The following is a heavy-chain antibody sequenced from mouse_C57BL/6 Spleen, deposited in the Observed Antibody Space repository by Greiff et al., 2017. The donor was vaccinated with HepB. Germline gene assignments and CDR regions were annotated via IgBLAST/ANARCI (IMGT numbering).Heavy chain of an antibody. J-gene: IGHJ3*01. D-gene: IGHD2-1*01. CDR1: GYTFTSYW. Sequence: QVQLQQSGAELVKPGASVKLSCKASGYTFTSYWMHWVKQRPGQGLEWIGMIHPNSGSTNYNEKFKSKATLTVDKSSSTAYMQLSSLTSEDSAVYYCARSGFYSSFAYWGQGTLVTVSA. CDR3: ARSGFYSSFAY. CDR2: IHPNSGST. V-gene: IGHV1-64*01.